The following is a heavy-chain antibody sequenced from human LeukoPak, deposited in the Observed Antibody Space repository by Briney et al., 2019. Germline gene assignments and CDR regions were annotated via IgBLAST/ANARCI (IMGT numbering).Heavy chain of an antibody. J-gene: IGHJ4*02. CDR3: ARDNYCSSTSCYNFDY. D-gene: IGHD2-2*02. Sequence: PGGSLRLSCAASGFTFSGYGMHWVRQAPGKGLEWVAVIWYDGSNKYYADSVKGQFTISRDNSENTLYLQMNSLRAEDTAVYYCARDNYCSSTSCYNFDYWGQGTLVTVSS. V-gene: IGHV3-33*01. CDR2: IWYDGSNK. CDR1: GFTFSGYG.